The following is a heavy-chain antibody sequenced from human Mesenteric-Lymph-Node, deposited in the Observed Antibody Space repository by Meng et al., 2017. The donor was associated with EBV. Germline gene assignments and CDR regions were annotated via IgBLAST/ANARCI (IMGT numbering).Heavy chain of an antibody. J-gene: IGHJ4*02. Sequence: QVQRQQWGAGLLKPSETLSLTCDVYGDSFSAYYWRWIRQPPGRGLEWIGDVIHSGNTSYSPSLKSRVTISVDTSKRQFSLKLRSMTAADTAVYYCATGWGKANYWGQGTLVTVSS. V-gene: IGHV4-34*12. CDR1: GDSFSAYY. CDR3: ATGWGKANY. CDR2: VIHSGNT. D-gene: IGHD3-16*01.